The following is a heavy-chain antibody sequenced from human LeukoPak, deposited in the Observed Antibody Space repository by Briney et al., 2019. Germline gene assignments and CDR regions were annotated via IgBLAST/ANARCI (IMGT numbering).Heavy chain of an antibody. CDR3: ARDRRDIVVVPAALHFDY. CDR2: ISAYNGNT. V-gene: IGHV1-18*01. Sequence: ASVKLSCKASGYTFTSYGISWVRQAPGQGLEWMGWISAYNGNTNYAQKLQGRVTMTTDTSTSTAYMELRSLRSDDTAVYYCARDRRDIVVVPAALHFDYWGQGTLVTVSS. J-gene: IGHJ4*02. D-gene: IGHD2-2*02. CDR1: GYTFTSYG.